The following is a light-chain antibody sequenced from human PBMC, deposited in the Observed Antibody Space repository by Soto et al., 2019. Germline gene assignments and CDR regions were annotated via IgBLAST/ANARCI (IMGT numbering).Light chain of an antibody. CDR3: QQYHNWPPIT. CDR2: GAS. Sequence: EIVLTQSPATLSVSPGERATLSCRASQSVDTHLAWYQHKPGQAPRLLIYGASTGATGIPVRFSGRGSGTDFTLTISSLQSEDLAVYYCQQYHNWPPITFGQGTRLEI. J-gene: IGKJ5*01. V-gene: IGKV3D-15*01. CDR1: QSVDTH.